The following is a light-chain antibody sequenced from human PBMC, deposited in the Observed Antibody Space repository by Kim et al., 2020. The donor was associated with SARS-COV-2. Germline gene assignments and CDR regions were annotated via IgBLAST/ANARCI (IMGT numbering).Light chain of an antibody. CDR3: ATWDDRLKGVV. CDR1: SSNIGGTT. V-gene: IGLV1-44*01. J-gene: IGLJ3*02. Sequence: GQRVTMSGTGSSSNIGGTTVTWYQQFPGTAPKVVISRNDERPSGLSDRFSGSKSGTSASLAISGLQSEDEADYYCATWDDRLKGVVFGGGTQLTVL. CDR2: RND.